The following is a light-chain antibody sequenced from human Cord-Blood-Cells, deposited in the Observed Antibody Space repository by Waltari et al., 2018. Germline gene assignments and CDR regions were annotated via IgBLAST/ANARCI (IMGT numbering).Light chain of an antibody. Sequence: TQSPGTLSLSPGERATLSCRASQSVSSSYLAWYQQKPGQAPRLLIYGASSRATGIPDRFSGSGSGTDFTLTISRLEPEDFAVYYCQQYGSSLYTFGQG. CDR1: QSVSSSY. CDR2: GAS. CDR3: QQYGSSLYT. J-gene: IGKJ2*01. V-gene: IGKV3-20*01.